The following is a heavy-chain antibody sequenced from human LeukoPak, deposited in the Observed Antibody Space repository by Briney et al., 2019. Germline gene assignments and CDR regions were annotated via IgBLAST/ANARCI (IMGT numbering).Heavy chain of an antibody. CDR2: IYYSGST. CDR3: ASASPYDSSGYYVGYFDY. CDR1: GGSISSSSYY. D-gene: IGHD3-22*01. Sequence: PSETLSLTCTVSGGSISSSSYYWGWIRQPPGKGLEWIGSIYYSGSTYYNPSLKSRVTISVDTSKNQFSLKLSSVTAADTAVYYCASASPYDSSGYYVGYFDYWGQGTLVTVSS. J-gene: IGHJ4*02. V-gene: IGHV4-39*07.